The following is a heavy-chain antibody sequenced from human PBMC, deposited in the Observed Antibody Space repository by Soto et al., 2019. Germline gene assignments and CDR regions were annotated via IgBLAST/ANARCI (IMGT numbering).Heavy chain of an antibody. CDR3: AKMVGATLVDY. V-gene: IGHV4-4*02. D-gene: IGHD1-26*01. J-gene: IGHJ4*02. CDR1: GASISSTSSGDW. CDR2: IHHSANT. Sequence: QVQLQESGPGLVKPSGTLSLTCSVSGASISSTSSGDWWSWVRQPPGKGLEWIGEIHHSANTNYNPSLKSRVTMSVDSSKNQFSLRLSSVTAADTAVYYCAKMVGATLVDYWGQGTLVTVSS.